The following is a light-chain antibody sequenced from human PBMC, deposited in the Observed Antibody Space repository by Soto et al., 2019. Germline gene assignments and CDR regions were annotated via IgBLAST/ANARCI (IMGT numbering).Light chain of an antibody. J-gene: IGKJ1*01. V-gene: IGKV1-5*03. CDR2: KAS. CDR3: QQYNSYPWT. CDR1: QTISSW. Sequence: DIQMTQSPSTLSGSVGYRFTITCRASQTISSWLAWYQQKPGKAPKLLIYKASTLKSGVPSRFSGSGSGTEFTLTMSSLQPDDFATYYCQQYNSYPWTFGQGTKVDIK.